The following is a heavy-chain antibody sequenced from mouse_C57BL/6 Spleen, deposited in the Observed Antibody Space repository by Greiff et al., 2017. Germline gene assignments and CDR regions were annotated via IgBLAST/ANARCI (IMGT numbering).Heavy chain of an antibody. Sequence: VQLQQPGAELVKPGASVKLSCKASGYTFTSYWMQWVKQRPGQGLEWIGEIDPSDSYTNYNQKFKGKATLTVDTASSTAYMQLSSLTSEDSAVYYCARKENYGSDYWGQGTTLTVSS. CDR3: ARKENYGSDY. CDR2: IDPSDSYT. J-gene: IGHJ2*01. V-gene: IGHV1-50*01. D-gene: IGHD1-1*02. CDR1: GYTFTSYW.